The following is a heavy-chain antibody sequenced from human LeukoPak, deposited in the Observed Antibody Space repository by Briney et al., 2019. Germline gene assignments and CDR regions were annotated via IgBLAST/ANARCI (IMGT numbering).Heavy chain of an antibody. V-gene: IGHV3-23*01. CDR3: ATDYSGYYDILTGIDY. CDR1: GFTFSSYA. Sequence: QPGGSLRLSCAASGFTFSSYAMSCVRQAPGKGLEWVSVISGSGITTYFAESVKGRFTISRDNSKNTLYLQMNSLRADDTAVYYCATDYSGYYDILTGIDYWGQGTLVTVSS. CDR2: ISGSGITT. D-gene: IGHD3-9*01. J-gene: IGHJ4*02.